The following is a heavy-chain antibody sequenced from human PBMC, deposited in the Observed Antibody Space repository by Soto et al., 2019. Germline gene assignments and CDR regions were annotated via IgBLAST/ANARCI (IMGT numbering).Heavy chain of an antibody. J-gene: IGHJ4*02. D-gene: IGHD7-27*01. CDR2: IIPILGIA. Sequence: QVQLVQSGAEVRKPGSSVKVSCKASGGTFRSFHITWVRQAPGQGLEWMGRIIPILGIANYAQRFQGRVTITADKSTNTAYMELNSLRSDDTAMYYGARGPNSLRDAWGQGTLITVSS. V-gene: IGHV1-69*02. CDR3: ARGPNSLRDA. CDR1: GGTFRSFH.